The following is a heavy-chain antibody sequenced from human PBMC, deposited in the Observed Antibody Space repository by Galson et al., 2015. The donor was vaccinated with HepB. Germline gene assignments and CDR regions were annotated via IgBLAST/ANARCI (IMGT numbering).Heavy chain of an antibody. Sequence: TLSLTCTVSGGSISSGGYYWSWIRQHPGKGLEWIGYIYYSGSTYYNPSLKSRVTISVDTSKNQFSLKLSSVTAADTAVYYCARSPGYSSSWAYFDYWGQGTLVTVSS. CDR3: ARSPGYSSSWAYFDY. D-gene: IGHD6-13*01. V-gene: IGHV4-31*03. CDR2: IYYSGST. J-gene: IGHJ4*02. CDR1: GGSISSGGYY.